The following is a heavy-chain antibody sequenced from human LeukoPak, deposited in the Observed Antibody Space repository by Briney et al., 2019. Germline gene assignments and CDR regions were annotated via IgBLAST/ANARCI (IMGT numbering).Heavy chain of an antibody. CDR1: GGSISSSSYY. CDR3: ARSWGYGSGSYWVV. V-gene: IGHV4-39*07. CDR2: IYYSGST. J-gene: IGHJ4*02. Sequence: SETLSLTCTVSGGSISSSSYYWGWIRQPPGKGLEWIGSIYYSGSTYYNPSLKSRVTISVDTSKNQFSLKLSSVTAADTAVYYCARSWGYGSGSYWVVWGQGTLVTVSS. D-gene: IGHD3-10*01.